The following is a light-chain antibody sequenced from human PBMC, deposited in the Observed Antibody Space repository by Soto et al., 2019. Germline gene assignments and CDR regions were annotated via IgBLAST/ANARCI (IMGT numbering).Light chain of an antibody. Sequence: QSVLTQSPSASASLGASVKLTCTQSSGHSSYAIAWHQQQPEKGPRYLMKLNSDGSHSKGDGIPDRFSGSSSGAERYLTISSLQSEDEADYYCQTWGTGIPVVFGGGTKLTVL. CDR2: LNSDGSH. J-gene: IGLJ2*01. CDR3: QTWGTGIPVV. CDR1: SGHSSYA. V-gene: IGLV4-69*01.